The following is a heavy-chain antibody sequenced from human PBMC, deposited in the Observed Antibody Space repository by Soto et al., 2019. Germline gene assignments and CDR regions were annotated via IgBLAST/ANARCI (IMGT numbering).Heavy chain of an antibody. J-gene: IGHJ4*02. CDR2: IDWDDDK. CDR3: ARIRRAGSSGYFPGPLDY. V-gene: IGHV2-70*11. Sequence: SGPTLVNPTQTLTLTCTFSGFSLSTSGMCVSWIRQPPGKALEWLARIDWDDDKYYSTSLKTRLTISKDTSKNQVVLTMTNMDPVDTATYYCARIRRAGSSGYFPGPLDYWGQGTLVTVSS. D-gene: IGHD3-22*01. CDR1: GFSLSTSGMC.